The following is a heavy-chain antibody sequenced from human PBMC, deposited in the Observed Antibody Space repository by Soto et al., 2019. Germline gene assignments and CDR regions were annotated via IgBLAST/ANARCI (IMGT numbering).Heavy chain of an antibody. CDR3: XXXXXXXXXX. CDR1: GYTFTSYG. Sequence: QVQLVQSGAEVKKPGASVKVSCKASGYTFTSYGISWXXXXXXQGLEWMGWISAYNGNTNYAQKLQGRVTMTTDTXXXTXXXXXXXXXXXXXXXXXXXXXXXXXXXXWGQGTLVTVSS. J-gene: IGHJ4*02. CDR2: ISAYNGNT. V-gene: IGHV1-18*04.